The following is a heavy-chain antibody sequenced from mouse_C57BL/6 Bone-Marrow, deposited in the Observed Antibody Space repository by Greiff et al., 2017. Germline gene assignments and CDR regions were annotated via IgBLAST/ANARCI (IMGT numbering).Heavy chain of an antibody. D-gene: IGHD2-3*01. V-gene: IGHV6-6*01. CDR2: IRNKANNHAT. Sequence: EVNVVESGGGLVQPGGSMKLSCAASGFTFSDAWMDWVRQSPEKGLEWVAEIRNKANNHATYYDESVKGRFTISRDDSKSSVYLQMNSVRAEDTGIYYCTGWLLPLDFDVWGTGTTVTVSS. J-gene: IGHJ1*03. CDR1: GFTFSDAW. CDR3: TGWLLPLDFDV.